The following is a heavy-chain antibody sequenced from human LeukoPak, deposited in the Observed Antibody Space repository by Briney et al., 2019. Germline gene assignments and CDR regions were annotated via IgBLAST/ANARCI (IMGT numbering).Heavy chain of an antibody. D-gene: IGHD2-21*02. CDR2: INRRGHT. V-gene: IGHV3-43*01. Sequence: GGSLRLSCAASGFTFDRFTIHWVRQTPGKGLEWVSLINRRGHTFYADSVKGRFTISRDNNRNSAFLQMNSLRPEDTALYHCAKEVDCPSDCLFFHSWGQGTLVTVSS. CDR1: GFTFDRFT. CDR3: AKEVDCPSDCLFFHS. J-gene: IGHJ4*02.